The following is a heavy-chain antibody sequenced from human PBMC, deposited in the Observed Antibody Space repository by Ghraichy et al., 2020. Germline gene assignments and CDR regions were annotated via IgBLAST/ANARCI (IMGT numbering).Heavy chain of an antibody. J-gene: IGHJ4*02. CDR3: ARLARGFGEFLIDY. V-gene: IGHV4-59*12. CDR1: GGSISSYY. Sequence: SETLSLTCTVSGGSISSYYWSWIRQPPGKGLEWIGYIYYSGSTTYNPSLKSRVTISVDPSKTQFSLKLTSVTAADTAVYYCARLARGFGEFLIDYWGQGTLVTVSS. CDR2: IYYSGST. D-gene: IGHD3-10*01.